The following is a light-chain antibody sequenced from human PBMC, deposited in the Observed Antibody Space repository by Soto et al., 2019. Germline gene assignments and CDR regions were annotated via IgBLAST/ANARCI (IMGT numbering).Light chain of an antibody. CDR1: SSDVGGYNY. CDR3: SSYASDSNSVL. CDR2: EVS. V-gene: IGLV2-14*01. J-gene: IGLJ2*01. Sequence: QSVLTQPASVSGSPGQSITISCTGTSSDVGGYNYVSWYQQHPGEAPKLMIYEVSNRPSGVSYRFSGSKSGNTASLTISGLEAEDEADYYCSSYASDSNSVLFGGGTKVTVL.